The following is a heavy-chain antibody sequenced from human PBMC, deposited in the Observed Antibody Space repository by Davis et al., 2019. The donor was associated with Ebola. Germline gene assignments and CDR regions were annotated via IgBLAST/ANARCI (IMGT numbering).Heavy chain of an antibody. V-gene: IGHV3-74*01. J-gene: IGHJ3*02. CDR1: GFTFSSYW. Sequence: GESLKISCAASGFTFSSYWMHWVRQAPGKGLVWVSRINSDGSSTSYADSVKGRFTISRDNAKNSLYLQMNSLRAEDTAVYYCARGRRYCSGGSCFLFDIWGQGTMVTVSS. CDR2: INSDGSST. CDR3: ARGRRYCSGGSCFLFDI. D-gene: IGHD2-15*01.